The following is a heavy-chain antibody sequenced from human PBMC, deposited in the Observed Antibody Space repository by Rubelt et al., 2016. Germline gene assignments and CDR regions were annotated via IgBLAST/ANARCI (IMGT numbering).Heavy chain of an antibody. J-gene: IGHJ4*02. CDR3: ALKAVAVHRAVDY. CDR1: GGSISGSPYY. V-gene: IGHV4-39*01. Sequence: QLQLQESGPGLVKPSETLSLTCTVSGGSISGSPYYWGWIRQSPGQGLEWIGNIYSVGCAFYNPSRLSQVTISVATSKNQFPLNWTSVTAADTALYFCALKAVAVHRAVDYWGQGTLVSVSS. CDR2: IYSVGCA. D-gene: IGHD6-19*01.